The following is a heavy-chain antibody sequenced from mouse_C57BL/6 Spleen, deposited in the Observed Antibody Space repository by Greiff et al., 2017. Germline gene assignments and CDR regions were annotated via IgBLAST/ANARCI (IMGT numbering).Heavy chain of an antibody. Sequence: VQLQESGPGLVAPSQSLSITCTASGFSLTSYAISWVRQPPGKGLEWLGVIWTGGGTNYNSALKSRLNISTDNSNSHASLKKNSLQTDDTAGYYCARDDYNDYYAMDYWGQGTSVTVSS. CDR2: IWTGGGT. D-gene: IGHD2-4*01. CDR1: GFSLTSYA. J-gene: IGHJ4*01. CDR3: ARDDYNDYYAMDY. V-gene: IGHV2-9-1*01.